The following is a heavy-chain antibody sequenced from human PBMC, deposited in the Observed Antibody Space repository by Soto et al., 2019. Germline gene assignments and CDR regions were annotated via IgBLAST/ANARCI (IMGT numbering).Heavy chain of an antibody. Sequence: QIILKESAPTLVKPTQPLTLTCTFSGFSLSTSGVGVCWIRQPPRKALECLALIYWDDDKRYSPSLKSSLTITKDTPKNQVVLTLTNIDTVNTATYYCAHRLRGPRYFHHAFDISGEGTIVTVSS. V-gene: IGHV2-5*02. J-gene: IGHJ3*02. D-gene: IGHD3-10*01. CDR3: AHRLRGPRYFHHAFDI. CDR2: IYWDDDK. CDR1: GFSLSTSGVG.